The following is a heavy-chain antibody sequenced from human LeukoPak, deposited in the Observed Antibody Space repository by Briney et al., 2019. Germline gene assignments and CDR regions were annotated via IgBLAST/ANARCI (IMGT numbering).Heavy chain of an antibody. CDR1: GYTFTDHG. CDR2: ISAYSGHT. V-gene: IGHV1-18*01. J-gene: IGHJ5*02. Sequence: ASVKVSCKASGYTFTDHGISWVRQAPGQGLEWMGWISAYSGHTNYAQNLQGRITMTTNTSTNTAYMELRSLRSDDTAVYYCARGRYYLGWGSHYNPPNWFDPWGRGTLVIVSS. CDR3: ARGRYYLGWGSHYNPPNWFDP. D-gene: IGHD3-10*01.